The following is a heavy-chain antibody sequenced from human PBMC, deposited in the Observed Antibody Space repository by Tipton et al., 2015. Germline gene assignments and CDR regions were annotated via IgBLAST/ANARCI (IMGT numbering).Heavy chain of an antibody. CDR3: VRDSFDMAKFYDHWCFDL. CDR2: ISTYSGNT. D-gene: IGHD3-3*01. CDR1: GFHYTTYG. Sequence: QLVQSGDEVKSLGASEKVCCKASGFHYTTYGFSWVRQAPGQGLEWMGWISTYSGNTNYAQNIGSRFTMSIDTSTTTAYMELRNLGSDDTAIYYCVRDSFDMAKFYDHWCFDLWGSGTLVTVSS. J-gene: IGHJ2*01. V-gene: IGHV1-18*01.